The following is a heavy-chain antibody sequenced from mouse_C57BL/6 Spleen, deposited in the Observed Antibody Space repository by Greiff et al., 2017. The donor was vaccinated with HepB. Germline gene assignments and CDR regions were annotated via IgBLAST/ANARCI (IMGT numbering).Heavy chain of an antibody. D-gene: IGHD1-1*01. Sequence: QVQLQQSGPGLVQPSQSLSITCTVSGFSLTSYGVHWVRQSPGKGLEWLGVIWSGGSTDSNAAFISRLSISKDNSKSQVFFKMNSLQADDTGIYYGARNPRMGGSSPYYAMDYWGQGTSVTVSS. J-gene: IGHJ4*01. CDR3: ARNPRMGGSSPYYAMDY. CDR2: IWSGGST. CDR1: GFSLTSYG. V-gene: IGHV2-2*01.